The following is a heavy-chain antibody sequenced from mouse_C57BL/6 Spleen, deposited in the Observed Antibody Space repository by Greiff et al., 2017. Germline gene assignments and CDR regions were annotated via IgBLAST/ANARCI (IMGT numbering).Heavy chain of an antibody. J-gene: IGHJ3*01. CDR1: GYSITSGYY. V-gene: IGHV3-6*01. CDR3: ARDYYGSSFTTWFAY. D-gene: IGHD1-1*01. Sequence: EVQLMESGPGLVKPSQSLSLTCSVTGYSITSGYYWNWIRQFPGNKLEWMGYISYDGSNNYNPSLKNRISLTRDTSKNQFFLKLNSVTTEDTATYYCARDYYGSSFTTWFAYWGQGTLVTVSA. CDR2: ISYDGSN.